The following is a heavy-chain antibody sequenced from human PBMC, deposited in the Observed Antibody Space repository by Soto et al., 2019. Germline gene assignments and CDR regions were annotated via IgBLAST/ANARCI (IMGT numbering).Heavy chain of an antibody. CDR1: GGSLSDYY. CDR2: IHPSGST. Sequence: SETLSLTCAVSGGSLSDYYWPWIRQSPGKGLEWIGEIHPSGSTNYNPSLRSRVTISVDTSKNQFSLKLTSLTAADTAVYYCARGRDEYKLGNVWGHGTTVT. J-gene: IGHJ6*02. CDR3: ARGRDEYKLGNV. D-gene: IGHD1-1*01. V-gene: IGHV4-34*01.